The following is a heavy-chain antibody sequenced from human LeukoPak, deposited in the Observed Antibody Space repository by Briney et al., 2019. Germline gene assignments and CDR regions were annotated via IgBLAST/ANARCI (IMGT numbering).Heavy chain of an antibody. CDR1: GFTFINFA. Sequence: PGGSLRLSCAASGFTFINFAMSWVRQAPGKGLEWVSSISGSADSTYYADSVKGRFTISRDNSKNTLYLQMNSLRAEDTALYYCARDGPQQVDWLVGYFDYWGQGTLVTVSS. J-gene: IGHJ4*02. D-gene: IGHD3-9*01. V-gene: IGHV3-23*01. CDR2: ISGSADST. CDR3: ARDGPQQVDWLVGYFDY.